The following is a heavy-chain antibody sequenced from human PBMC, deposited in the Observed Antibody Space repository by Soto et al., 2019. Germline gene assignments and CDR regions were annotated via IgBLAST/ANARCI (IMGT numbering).Heavy chain of an antibody. D-gene: IGHD4-17*01. CDR1: GFTFSSYS. V-gene: IGHV3-21*01. CDR2: ISSSSSYI. Sequence: EVQLVESGGGLVKPGGSLRLSCAASGFTFSSYSMNWVRQAPGKGLEWVSSISSSSSYIYYADSVKGRFTISRDNAKNSLYLQMNSLRAEDTAVYYCARDYGDYYYFDYEGQGTLVTVSS. CDR3: ARDYGDYYYFDY. J-gene: IGHJ4*02.